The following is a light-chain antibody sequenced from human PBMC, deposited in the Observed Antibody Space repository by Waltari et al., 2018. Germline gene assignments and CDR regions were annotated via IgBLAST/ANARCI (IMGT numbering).Light chain of an antibody. CDR3: MQPLQTPWT. V-gene: IGKV2-28*01. Sequence: DFVMTQSPLHLPVTPGEPASISCRSSQNLLHSNGYNYLDWYLQKPGQSPKLLIYMGSNRASGVPDRFSGSGSGTDFTLKISRVEAEDVGVYYCMQPLQTPWTFGQGTKVEIK. J-gene: IGKJ1*01. CDR1: QNLLHSNGYNY. CDR2: MGS.